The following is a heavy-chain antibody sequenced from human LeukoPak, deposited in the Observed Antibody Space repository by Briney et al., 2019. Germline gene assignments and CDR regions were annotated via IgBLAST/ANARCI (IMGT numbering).Heavy chain of an antibody. CDR2: MSADSATT. D-gene: IGHD3-16*02. CDR1: GFNFGSYS. CDR3: ARDLISRLSAFDI. J-gene: IGHJ3*02. Sequence: GGSLRLSCAASGFNFGSYSMTWVRQAPGKGLEWVSVMSADSATTFYADSVKGRFTISRDNAKNSLYLQMNSLRAEDTAVYYCARDLISRLSAFDIWGQGTMVTVSS. V-gene: IGHV3-21*01.